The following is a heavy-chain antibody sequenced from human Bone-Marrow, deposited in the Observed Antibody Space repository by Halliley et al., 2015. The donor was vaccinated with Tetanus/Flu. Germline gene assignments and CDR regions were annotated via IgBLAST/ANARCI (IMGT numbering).Heavy chain of an antibody. V-gene: IGHV1-46*01. Sequence: QLVQSGAEVKKPGASVKVSCEASGYTLTSLYLHWVRQAPGQGLEWIGTIKPSSGSTSYAQKFQGRVTMSRDTSTSTVYMELSSRRSEDTAVYFCATQQITMIVVRTNYHYGMDVWGQGTTVTVSS. CDR1: GYTLTSLY. CDR3: ATQQITMIVVRTNYHYGMDV. D-gene: IGHD3-22*01. J-gene: IGHJ6*02. CDR2: IKPSSGST.